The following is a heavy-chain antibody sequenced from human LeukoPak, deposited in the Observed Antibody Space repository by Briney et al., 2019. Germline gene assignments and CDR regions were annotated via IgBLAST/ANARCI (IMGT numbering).Heavy chain of an antibody. D-gene: IGHD2-21*02. V-gene: IGHV3-48*02. CDR3: AKSDTYRFDY. Sequence: GGSLRLSCAASGFTFSSYGMNWVRQAPGKGLEWLSYISSSSSIIYYADSVKGRLTISRDNAKNSLYLQMNSLRDEDTAVYYCAKSDTYRFDYWGQGTLVTVSS. CDR2: ISSSSSII. CDR1: GFTFSSYG. J-gene: IGHJ4*02.